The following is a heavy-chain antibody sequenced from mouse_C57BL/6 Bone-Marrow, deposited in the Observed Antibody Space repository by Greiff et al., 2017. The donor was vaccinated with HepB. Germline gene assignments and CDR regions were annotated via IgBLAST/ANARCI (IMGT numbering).Heavy chain of an antibody. V-gene: IGHV1-81*01. CDR1: GYTFTSYG. J-gene: IGHJ3*01. Sequence: VQLQQSGAELARPGASVKLSCKASGYTFTSYGIRWVKQRTGQGLEWIGEIYPRSGNTYYNEKFQGKATLTADKSSSTAYMELRSLTSEDSAVYFCARRQLRLPHFAYWGQGTLVTVSA. D-gene: IGHD3-2*02. CDR2: IYPRSGNT. CDR3: ARRQLRLPHFAY.